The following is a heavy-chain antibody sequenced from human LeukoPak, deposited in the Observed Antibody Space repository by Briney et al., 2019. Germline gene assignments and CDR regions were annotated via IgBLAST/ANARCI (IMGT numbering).Heavy chain of an antibody. CDR2: MNPNSGNT. J-gene: IGHJ4*02. CDR3: ARVGEYCSFTSCPYYFDY. CDR1: GYTFTSYD. V-gene: IGHV1-8*01. Sequence: ASVKVSCTASGYTFTSYDINWVRQATGPGLEWMGWMNPNSGNTGYAQKFQGRVTITRNTSLSTAYMELSSLRSEDTAVYYCARVGEYCSFTSCPYYFDYWGQGTLVTVSS. D-gene: IGHD2-2*01.